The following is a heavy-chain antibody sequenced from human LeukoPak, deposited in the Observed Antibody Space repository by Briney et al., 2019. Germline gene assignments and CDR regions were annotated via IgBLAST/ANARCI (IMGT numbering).Heavy chain of an antibody. CDR3: AREVNADYYYYYMDV. V-gene: IGHV1-2*06. J-gene: IGHJ6*03. D-gene: IGHD1-1*01. CDR2: INPNTGGT. Sequence: ASVKVSCKASGYTFTGYYVHWVRQAPGQGLEWMGRINPNTGGTNYAQKFQGRVTMTRDTSISTAYMELSRLRSDDTAVYYCAREVNADYYYYYMDVWGKGTTVTVSS. CDR1: GYTFTGYY.